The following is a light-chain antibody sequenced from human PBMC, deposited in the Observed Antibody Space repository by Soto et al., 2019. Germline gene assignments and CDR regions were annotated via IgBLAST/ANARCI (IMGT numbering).Light chain of an antibody. CDR2: GNS. J-gene: IGLJ2*01. V-gene: IGLV1-40*01. Sequence: QSVLTQPPSVSGAPGQRVTISCTGSSSIIGAGYDVHWYQQLPGTAPKLLIYGNSNRPSGVPDRFSGSKSGTSASLAITGLQAEDEADYYCQSYDSSHVVFGGGTKVTVL. CDR1: SSIIGAGYD. CDR3: QSYDSSHVV.